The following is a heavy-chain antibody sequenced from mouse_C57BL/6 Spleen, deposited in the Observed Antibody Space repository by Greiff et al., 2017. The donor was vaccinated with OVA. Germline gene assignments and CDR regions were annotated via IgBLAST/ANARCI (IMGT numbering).Heavy chain of an antibody. CDR1: GYTFTSYG. Sequence: VQRVESGAELARPGASVKLSCKASGYTFTSYGISWVKQRTGQGLEWIGEIYPRSGNTYYNEKFKGKATLTADKSSSTAYMELRSLTSEDSAVYFCARRDYGNSSFDYWGQGTTLTVSS. CDR2: IYPRSGNT. V-gene: IGHV1-81*01. D-gene: IGHD2-1*01. CDR3: ARRDYGNSSFDY. J-gene: IGHJ2*01.